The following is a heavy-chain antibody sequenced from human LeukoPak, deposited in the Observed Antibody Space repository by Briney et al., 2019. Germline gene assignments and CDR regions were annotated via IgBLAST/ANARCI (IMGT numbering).Heavy chain of an antibody. CDR2: INPGDSAT. V-gene: IGHV5-51*01. Sequence: GESLLISCKGSGYNFPNYWIGWVRQMPGKGLEWMGFINPGDSATIYSPSFQGQVTMSADKSISIAFLQWTSLKASDTATYYCARHKYLDRDAFDIWGQGTMVTVSS. CDR1: GYNFPNYW. D-gene: IGHD1-1*01. J-gene: IGHJ3*02. CDR3: ARHKYLDRDAFDI.